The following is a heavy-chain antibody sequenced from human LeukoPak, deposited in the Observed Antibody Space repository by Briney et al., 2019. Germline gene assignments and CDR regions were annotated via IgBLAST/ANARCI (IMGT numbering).Heavy chain of an antibody. CDR2: ISYDGSNK. D-gene: IGHD6-19*01. V-gene: IGHV3-30*18. J-gene: IGHJ6*02. CDR1: GFTFSSYG. CDR3: AKEKKSGSSGWYVGVYYYGMDV. Sequence: GGSLRLSCAASGFTFSSYGMRWVRQAPGKGLEWVAVISYDGSNKYYADSVKGRFTISRDNSKNTLYLQMNSLRAEDTAVYYCAKEKKSGSSGWYVGVYYYGMDVWGQGTTVTVSS.